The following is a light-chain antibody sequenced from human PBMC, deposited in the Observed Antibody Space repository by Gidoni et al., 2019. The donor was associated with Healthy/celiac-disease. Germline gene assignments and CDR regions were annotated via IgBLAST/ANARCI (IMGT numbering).Light chain of an antibody. J-gene: IGKJ4*01. V-gene: IGKV1D-16*01. CDR3: QQYNSYPPT. CDR2: AAS. Sequence: DTQLTQSPSSLSASVGDRFTITCRASQGISSWLAWYQQTPEKAPKSLIYAASSVQSGVPSRFSGRGSGTDFTLTISRQQPEDFASYCCQQYNSYPPTFGGGTKVEIK. CDR1: QGISSW.